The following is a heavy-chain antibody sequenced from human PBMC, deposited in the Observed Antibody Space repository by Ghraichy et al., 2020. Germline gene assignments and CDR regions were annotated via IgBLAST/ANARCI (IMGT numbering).Heavy chain of an antibody. Sequence: SETLSLTCNVSDDSISDYYWSWIRQPPGKGLEWIGYISYSGGSNYNPSLKSRVTISLDTSKKQFSLKLSSVTAADTAVYYCARTGAGLSYSDYWGQGILVTVSS. CDR2: ISYSGGS. J-gene: IGHJ4*02. V-gene: IGHV4-59*01. CDR3: ARTGAGLSYSDY. CDR1: DDSISDYY. D-gene: IGHD2-8*02.